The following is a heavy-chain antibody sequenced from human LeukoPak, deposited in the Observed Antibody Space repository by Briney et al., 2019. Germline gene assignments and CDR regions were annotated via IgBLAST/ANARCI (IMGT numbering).Heavy chain of an antibody. D-gene: IGHD2-2*01. CDR3: ARDALAAGYRLEWYYFDY. Sequence: MSGGSLRLSCAASGFTFSTYTMNWVRQAPGKGLEWVSSISSSSSYIYYADSVKGRFTISRDNAKNSLYLQMNSLRAEDTAVYYCARDALAAGYRLEWYYFDYWGQGTLVTVSS. CDR1: GFTFSTYT. CDR2: ISSSSSYI. V-gene: IGHV3-21*01. J-gene: IGHJ4*02.